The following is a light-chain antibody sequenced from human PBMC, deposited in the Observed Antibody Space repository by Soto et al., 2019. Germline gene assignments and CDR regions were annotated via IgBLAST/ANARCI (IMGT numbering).Light chain of an antibody. V-gene: IGLV2-14*01. CDR2: EVS. CDR3: SSYTSSSTLVV. CDR1: SSDVGGYNY. Sequence: QSVLTQPASVSGSPGQSITISCTGTSSDVGGYNYVSWYQQHPGKAPKLMIYEVSNRPSGVSNRFSGSKSGNTASLTISGLPAEDEADYYCSSYTSSSTLVVFGGGTKLTVL. J-gene: IGLJ2*01.